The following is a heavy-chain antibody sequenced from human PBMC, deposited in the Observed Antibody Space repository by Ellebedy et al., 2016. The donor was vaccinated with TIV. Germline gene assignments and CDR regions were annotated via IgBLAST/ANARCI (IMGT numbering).Heavy chain of an antibody. Sequence: GESLKISXAASGFTFSSYYMNWVRQAPGKGLEWVSCISSTSSYIYYADSVKGRFTISRDNAKKSLYLQMHSLRAEDTAVYYCARHVPGDIWGQGTMVTVSS. V-gene: IGHV3-21*01. CDR3: ARHVPGDI. CDR2: ISSTSSYI. J-gene: IGHJ3*02. CDR1: GFTFSSYY.